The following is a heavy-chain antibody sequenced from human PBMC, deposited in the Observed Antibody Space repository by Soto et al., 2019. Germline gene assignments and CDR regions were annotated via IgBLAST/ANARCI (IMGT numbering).Heavy chain of an antibody. CDR1: VVTLSRHT. V-gene: IGHV1-69*02. J-gene: IGHJ4*02. CDR3: ESGTAPDFDY. CDR2: IIPFLDVT. D-gene: IGHD2-21*02. Sequence: QVPLVQSGAEVKKPGSSVKVSCKASVVTLSRHTIAWVRQAPGQGLEWMGRIIPFLDVTNYAQKFRGRVTITADKSTSNAYMELSSLRSEDTDVYFCESGTAPDFDYWGQGTLVTVSS.